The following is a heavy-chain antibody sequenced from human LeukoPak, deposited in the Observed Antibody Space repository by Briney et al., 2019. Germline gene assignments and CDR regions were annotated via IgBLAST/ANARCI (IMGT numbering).Heavy chain of an antibody. CDR1: GVSISSGGYS. V-gene: IGHV4-30-2*01. Sequence: SQTLSLTCAVSGVSISSGGYSWSWIRQPPGKGLEWIGYIYHSGSTYYNPSLKSRVTISVDRSKNQFSLKLSSVTAADTAVYYCARAASSSWYYFDYWGQGTLVTVSS. D-gene: IGHD6-13*01. CDR2: IYHSGST. CDR3: ARAASSSWYYFDY. J-gene: IGHJ4*02.